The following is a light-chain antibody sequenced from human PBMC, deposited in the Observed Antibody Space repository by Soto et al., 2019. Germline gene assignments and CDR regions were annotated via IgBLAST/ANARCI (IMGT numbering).Light chain of an antibody. CDR3: QQFHYWWT. CDR2: DAS. Sequence: ETVMTQSPVTLSVSPWERATLSCRASQSVSSNLAWYQQKPGQVPRLLIYDASTRATGIPARFSGSGSGTEFTLTISSLQSEDFAFYYCQQFHYWWTFGQGTKVDIK. CDR1: QSVSSN. J-gene: IGKJ1*01. V-gene: IGKV3-15*01.